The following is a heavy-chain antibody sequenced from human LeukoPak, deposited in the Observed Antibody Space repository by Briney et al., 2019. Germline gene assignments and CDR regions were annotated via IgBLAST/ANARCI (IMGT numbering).Heavy chain of an antibody. V-gene: IGHV3-23*01. CDR1: GFTFSSYA. CDR2: ISGSGERT. CDR3: AKVQYDYGDPVGWFDP. Sequence: GGSLRLSSVASGFTFSSYAMTCVRQVPGKGLEWVSHISGSGERTYYADSVKGRFTSSRDNSKNTLYLQMNSLRAEDTAVYYCAKVQYDYGDPVGWFDPWGQGTLVTVSS. D-gene: IGHD4-17*01. J-gene: IGHJ5*02.